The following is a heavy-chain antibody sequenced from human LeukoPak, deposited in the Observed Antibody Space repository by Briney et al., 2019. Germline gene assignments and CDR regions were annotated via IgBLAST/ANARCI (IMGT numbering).Heavy chain of an antibody. Sequence: GGSLRLSCAASGFTFSSYSMNWVRQAPGKGLEWVSSISSSSSYMYYADSVKGRFTISRDNAKNSLYLQMNSLRAEDTAVYYCARDIGSSWYYFDYWGQGTLVTVSS. CDR2: ISSSSSYM. CDR3: ARDIGSSWYYFDY. J-gene: IGHJ4*02. V-gene: IGHV3-21*01. CDR1: GFTFSSYS. D-gene: IGHD6-13*01.